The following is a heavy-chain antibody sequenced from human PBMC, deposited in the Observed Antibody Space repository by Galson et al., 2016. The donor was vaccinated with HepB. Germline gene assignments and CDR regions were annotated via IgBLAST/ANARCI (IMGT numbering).Heavy chain of an antibody. CDR2: IDSSSRFT. J-gene: IGHJ3*01. V-gene: IGHV3-11*03. CDR1: GFTLSDFY. Sequence: SLRLSCAASGFTLSDFYMSWIRQAPGKGLEWISYIDSSSRFTNYADSVQGRFTISRDNVKKSVHLQMSNLGVEDTAIYYCARRKFDWNDVKGPFDLWGPGTMVTVSS. D-gene: IGHD1-1*01. CDR3: ARRKFDWNDVKGPFDL.